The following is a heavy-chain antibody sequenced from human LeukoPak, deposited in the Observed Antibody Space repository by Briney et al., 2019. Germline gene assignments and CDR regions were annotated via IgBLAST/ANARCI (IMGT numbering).Heavy chain of an antibody. CDR3: AKDGPPFYYGSGSYYNWFDP. D-gene: IGHD3-10*01. CDR1: GFTFDDYA. V-gene: IGHV3-9*01. Sequence: PGGSLRLSCAASGFTFDDYAMHWVRQAPGKGLEWVSGISCNSGSVGYADSVKGRFTISRDNAKNSRYLQMNSLRAEDTALYYCAKDGPPFYYGSGSYYNWFDPWGQGTLVTVSS. CDR2: ISCNSGSV. J-gene: IGHJ5*02.